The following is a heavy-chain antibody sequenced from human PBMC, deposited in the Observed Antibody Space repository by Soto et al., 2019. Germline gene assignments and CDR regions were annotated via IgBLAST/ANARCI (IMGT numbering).Heavy chain of an antibody. Sequence: VQLVESGGGLVQPGGSLRLSCAVSGFTFSSFWMHWVRQAPGEGLVWVSRINTDGSRTSYADSVKGRFNISRDNAKNTLYLEMNSLRAEDTAMYYCAKRGVDTFGLSYWGQGTLVTVSS. D-gene: IGHD3-10*01. V-gene: IGHV3-74*01. CDR3: AKRGVDTFGLSY. CDR1: GFTFSSFW. J-gene: IGHJ4*02. CDR2: INTDGSRT.